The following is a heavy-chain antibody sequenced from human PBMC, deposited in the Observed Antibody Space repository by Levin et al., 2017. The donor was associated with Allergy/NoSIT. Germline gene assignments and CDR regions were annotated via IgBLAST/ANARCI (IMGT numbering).Heavy chain of an antibody. CDR3: ARPDMAPHLLLFDY. CDR1: GFTFSNYW. J-gene: IGHJ4*02. V-gene: IGHV3-7*01. Sequence: GGSLRLSCAASGFTFSNYWMSWVRQAPGKGLEWVANIKQDGGEKYYVDSVEGRFTISRDNAKNSLYLQMNSLRAEDTAVYYCARPDMAPHLLLFDYWGQGTLVTVSS. D-gene: IGHD2-15*01. CDR2: IKQDGGEK.